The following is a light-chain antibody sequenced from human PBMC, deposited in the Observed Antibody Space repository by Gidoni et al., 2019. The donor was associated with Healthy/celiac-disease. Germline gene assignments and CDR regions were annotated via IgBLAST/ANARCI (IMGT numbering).Light chain of an antibody. CDR1: QSISSY. CDR3: HQSYSTPWT. Sequence: DIQMTQSPSSLSASVGDRVTITCRASQSISSYLNWYQQKPGKAPKLLIYAASSLQRGVPSRFCCSGSGTDFTLTISSLQPEDFATYYFHQSYSTPWTFXQXTKVXIK. J-gene: IGKJ1*01. V-gene: IGKV1-39*01. CDR2: AAS.